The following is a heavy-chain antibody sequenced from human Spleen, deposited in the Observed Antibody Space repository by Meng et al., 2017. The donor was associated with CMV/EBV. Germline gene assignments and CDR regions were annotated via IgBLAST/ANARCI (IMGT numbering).Heavy chain of an antibody. CDR1: GGSISSGSYY. V-gene: IGHV4-39*07. CDR2: IYYSGNT. D-gene: IGHD6-6*01. J-gene: IGHJ6*02. CDR3: ARGDYIAASPDRHPHYYYYYGMDV. Sequence: SETLSLTCTVSGGSISSGSYYWGWIRQPPGKGLEWIGSIYYSGNTYYNPSLKSRVTISKDTSKNQFSLKLYSVTAADTAVYYCARGDYIAASPDRHPHYYYYYGMDVWGQGTTVTVSS.